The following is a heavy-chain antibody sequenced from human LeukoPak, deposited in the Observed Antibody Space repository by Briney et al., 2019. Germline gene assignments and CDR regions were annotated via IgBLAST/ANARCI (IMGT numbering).Heavy chain of an antibody. V-gene: IGHV1-69*13. CDR2: IIPIFGTA. CDR1: GGTFSSYA. Sequence: SVKASCKASGGTFSSYAISWVRQAPGQGLEWMGGIIPIFGTANYAQKFRGRVTITADESTSTAYMELSSLRSEDTAVYYCARAHCSSTSCYLDYYDSSGYYYPGAFDIWGQGTMVAVSS. D-gene: IGHD3-22*01. CDR3: ARAHCSSTSCYLDYYDSSGYYYPGAFDI. J-gene: IGHJ3*02.